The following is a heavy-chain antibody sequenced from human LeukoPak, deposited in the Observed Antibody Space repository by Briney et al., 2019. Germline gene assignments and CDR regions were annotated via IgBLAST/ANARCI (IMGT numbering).Heavy chain of an antibody. CDR1: GFTFSSYW. CDR3: TTSPEGYCSSTSCHYISSSWQN. D-gene: IGHD2-2*01. CDR2: IKQDGSEK. J-gene: IGHJ4*02. Sequence: GGSLRLSCAASGFTFSSYWMSWVRQAPGKGLEWVANIKQDGSEKYYVDSVKGRFTISRDDSKNTLYLQMNSLKTEDTAVYYCTTSPEGYCSSTSCHYISSSWQNWGQGTLVTVSS. V-gene: IGHV3-7*03.